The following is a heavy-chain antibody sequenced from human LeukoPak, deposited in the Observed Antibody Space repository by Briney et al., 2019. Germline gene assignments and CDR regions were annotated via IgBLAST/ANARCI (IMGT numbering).Heavy chain of an antibody. D-gene: IGHD1-1*01. J-gene: IGHJ6*03. V-gene: IGHV4-30-2*01. CDR1: GGSISSGGYY. Sequence: SETLSLTCTVSGGSISSGGYYWSWIRQPPGKGLEWIGYIYHSGSTYYNPSLKSRVTISVDRSKNQFSLKLSSVTAADTAVYYCASAGTNDYYYYYMDVWGKGTTVTVSS. CDR3: ASAGTNDYYYYYMDV. CDR2: IYHSGST.